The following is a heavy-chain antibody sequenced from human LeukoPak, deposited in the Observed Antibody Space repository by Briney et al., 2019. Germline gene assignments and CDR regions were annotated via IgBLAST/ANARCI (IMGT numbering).Heavy chain of an antibody. D-gene: IGHD3-10*01. CDR1: GGSFSGYY. J-gene: IGHJ5*02. V-gene: IGHV4-34*01. CDR2: INHSGST. CDR3: AREGSGYYGSGVNWFDP. Sequence: SETLSLTCAVYGGSFSGYYWSWIRQPPGKGLEWIGEINHSGSTNYNPSLKSRVTISVDTSKNQFSLKLSSVTAADTAVYYCAREGSGYYGSGVNWFDPWGQGTLVTVSS.